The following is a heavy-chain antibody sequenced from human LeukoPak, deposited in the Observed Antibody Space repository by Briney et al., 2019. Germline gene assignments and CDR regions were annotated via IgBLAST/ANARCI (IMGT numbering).Heavy chain of an antibody. CDR3: ARVPPYSSSYYYYYYMDV. D-gene: IGHD6-6*01. CDR2: IIPIFGTA. Sequence: SVKVSCKASGGTFSSYAISWVRQAPGQGLEWMGGIIPIFGTANYAQKFQGRVTITADESTSTAYMELSSLGSEDTAVYYCARVPPYSSSYYYYYYMDVWGKGTTVTVSS. J-gene: IGHJ6*03. CDR1: GGTFSSYA. V-gene: IGHV1-69*13.